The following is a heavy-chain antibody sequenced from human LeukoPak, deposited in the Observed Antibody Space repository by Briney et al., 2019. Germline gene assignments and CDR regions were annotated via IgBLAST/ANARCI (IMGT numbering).Heavy chain of an antibody. J-gene: IGHJ4*02. V-gene: IGHV3-48*01. CDR1: GFTFSSYS. Sequence: PGGSLRLSCAASGFTFSSYSMNCVRQAPRKGREGVSYISSSSSTIYYADSVKSRFTISRDNAKNSLYLQMNSLRAEDTAVYYCAARGVHHVATIDYWGQGTLVTVSS. D-gene: IGHD5-24*01. CDR2: ISSSSSTI. CDR3: AARGVHHVATIDY.